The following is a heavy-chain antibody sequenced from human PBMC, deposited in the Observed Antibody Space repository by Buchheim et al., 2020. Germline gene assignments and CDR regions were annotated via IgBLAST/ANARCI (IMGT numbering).Heavy chain of an antibody. J-gene: IGHJ4*02. D-gene: IGHD3-22*01. V-gene: IGHV1-69*12. Sequence: QVQLVQSGAEVKKPGSSVKVSCKASGGTFSSYAISWVRQAPGQGLEWMGGIIPIFGTANYAQKFQGRVTITAAESTSTSYMELSSLRSEDTAVYYCASSRGYYYDSSGYYCAYWGQGTL. CDR2: IIPIFGTA. CDR1: GGTFSSYA. CDR3: ASSRGYYYDSSGYYCAY.